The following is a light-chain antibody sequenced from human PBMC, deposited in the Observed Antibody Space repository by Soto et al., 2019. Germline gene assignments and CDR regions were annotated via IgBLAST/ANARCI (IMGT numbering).Light chain of an antibody. CDR3: QQYGSSPLT. Sequence: EIVMTQSPATLSLSPGERATLSCRASQSVYNNLAWYQQKPGQAPRLLIYGASTRATGIPARFSGSGSGTEFTLTISRLEPEDFAVYYCQQYGSSPLTFGGGTKVDIK. J-gene: IGKJ4*01. CDR2: GAS. CDR1: QSVYNN. V-gene: IGKV3-15*01.